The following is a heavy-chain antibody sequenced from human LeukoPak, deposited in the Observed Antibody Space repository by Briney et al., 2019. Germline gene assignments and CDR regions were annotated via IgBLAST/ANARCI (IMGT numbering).Heavy chain of an antibody. CDR1: GYTFTGYY. CDR2: LDPEDGET. Sequence: GASVKVSCKTSGYTFTGYYMHWVRQQAPGKGLEWMGRLDPEDGETTYAENFQGRITMTADTSTDTAYMELNSLTSEDTAAYYCASLPGFWGQGTLVTVSS. D-gene: IGHD6-25*01. V-gene: IGHV1-69-2*01. CDR3: ASLPGF. J-gene: IGHJ4*02.